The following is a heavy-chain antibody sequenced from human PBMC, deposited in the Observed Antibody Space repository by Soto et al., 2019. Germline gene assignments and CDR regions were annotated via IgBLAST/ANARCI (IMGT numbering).Heavy chain of an antibody. V-gene: IGHV1-8*01. CDR3: ARLRPYSGWKRPTQKYYFDY. CDR2: MNPNSGNT. CDR1: GYTFTSYD. D-gene: IGHD6-19*01. J-gene: IGHJ4*02. Sequence: GASVKVSCKASGYTFTSYDINWVRQATGQGLEWMGWMNPNSGNTGYAQKFQGRVTMTRNTSISTAYMELSSLRSEDTAVYYCARLRPYSGWKRPTQKYYFDYWGQGTLVTVSS.